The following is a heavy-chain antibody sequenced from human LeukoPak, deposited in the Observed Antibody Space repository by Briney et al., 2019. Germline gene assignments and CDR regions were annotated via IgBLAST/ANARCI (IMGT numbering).Heavy chain of an antibody. CDR3: ARRYGSGSFFDY. Sequence: SETLSLTCAVYGGSFSGYYWSWIRQPPGKGLEWIGEINHSGSTNYNPSLKSRVTISVDTPRNQFSLKLSSVTAADTAVYYCARRYGSGSFFDYWGQGTLVTVSS. CDR2: INHSGST. V-gene: IGHV4-34*01. CDR1: GGSFSGYY. D-gene: IGHD3-10*01. J-gene: IGHJ4*02.